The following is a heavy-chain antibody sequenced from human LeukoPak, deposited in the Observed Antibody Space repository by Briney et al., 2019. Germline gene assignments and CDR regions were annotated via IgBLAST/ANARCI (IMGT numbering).Heavy chain of an antibody. CDR2: INPNSGGT. Sequence: GASVKVSCKASGYTFTGYYMHWVRQATGQGLEWRGWINPNSGGTNYAQKLQGRVTMTRDTSISTAYMELSRLRSEDTAVYYCAALGDYVGYYVDYWGQGTLVTVSS. CDR1: GYTFTGYY. D-gene: IGHD4-17*01. V-gene: IGHV1-2*02. CDR3: AALGDYVGYYVDY. J-gene: IGHJ4*02.